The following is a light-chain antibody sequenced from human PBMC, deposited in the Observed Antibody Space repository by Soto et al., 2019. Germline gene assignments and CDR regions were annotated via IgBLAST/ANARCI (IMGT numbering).Light chain of an antibody. Sequence: RLTQSPSTLSASVGERVTITCRASQSVSNRLAWYQQKPGKAPNLLIYDVSSLESGVPSRFSGSGSGTEFILTISSLQPDDFATYYCQQYDSYSWTFGQGTKVAIK. CDR2: DVS. CDR3: QQYDSYSWT. V-gene: IGKV1-5*01. J-gene: IGKJ1*01. CDR1: QSVSNR.